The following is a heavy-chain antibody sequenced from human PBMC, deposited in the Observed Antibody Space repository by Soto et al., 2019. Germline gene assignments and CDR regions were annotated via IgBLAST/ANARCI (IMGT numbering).Heavy chain of an antibody. V-gene: IGHV1-8*01. Sequence: ASVKVSCKASGYTFTSYDINWVRQATGQGLEWMGWMNPNSGNTGYAQKFQGRVTMTRNTSISTAYMELSSLRSEDTAVYYCAKRGGSGTAFDYWGQGTLVTVSS. CDR2: MNPNSGNT. CDR3: AKRGGSGTAFDY. J-gene: IGHJ4*02. CDR1: GYTFTSYD. D-gene: IGHD5-18*01.